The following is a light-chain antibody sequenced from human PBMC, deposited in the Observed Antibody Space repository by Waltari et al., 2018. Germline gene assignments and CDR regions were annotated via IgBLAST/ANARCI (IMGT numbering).Light chain of an antibody. CDR3: QQYNNWPRT. J-gene: IGKJ1*01. CDR2: GAS. V-gene: IGKV3-15*01. Sequence: DIVMTQSPATLSVSPGDRATLSCRASQSVSSNLAWYQQKPGQAPRLLIYGASPRATGIPARFSGSGSGTEFTLTISSLQSEDFAFYYCQQYNNWPRTFGQGTKVEIK. CDR1: QSVSSN.